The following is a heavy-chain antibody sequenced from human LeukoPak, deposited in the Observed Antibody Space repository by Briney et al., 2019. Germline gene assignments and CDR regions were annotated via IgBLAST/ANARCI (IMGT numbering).Heavy chain of an antibody. Sequence: SETLSLTCTISGGSITSGSYYWAWIRQSPGTGLEWIGSIFQTGTTYYNPSLKGRATISVDTSKKQFSLKLSSVTAADTAVYYCARGGRYCSSTSCFGYSFDIWGQGTMVTVSS. D-gene: IGHD2-2*01. J-gene: IGHJ3*02. CDR1: GGSITSGSYY. CDR3: ARGGRYCSSTSCFGYSFDI. V-gene: IGHV4-39*07. CDR2: IFQTGTT.